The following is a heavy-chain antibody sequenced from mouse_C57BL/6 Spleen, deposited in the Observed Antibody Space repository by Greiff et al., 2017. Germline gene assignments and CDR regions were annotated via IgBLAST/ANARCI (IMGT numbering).Heavy chain of an antibody. J-gene: IGHJ4*01. V-gene: IGHV1-55*01. CDR3: ARVRYDYDARAMDY. Sequence: QVQLKQPGAELVKPGASVKTSCKASGYTFTSYWITWVKQRPGQGLEWIGDIYPGSGSTNYNEKFKSKATLTVDTSSSTAYMQLSSLTSEDSAVYYCARVRYDYDARAMDYWGQGTSVTVSS. CDR2: IYPGSGST. D-gene: IGHD2-4*01. CDR1: GYTFTSYW.